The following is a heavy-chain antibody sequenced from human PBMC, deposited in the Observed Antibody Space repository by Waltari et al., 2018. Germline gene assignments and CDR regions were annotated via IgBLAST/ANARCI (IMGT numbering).Heavy chain of an antibody. Sequence: EVQLLESGGGLVQPGGSLRLSCAASGFTFSSYAMSWVRQAPGKGLEWVSAISGSGGSTYDACSVKGRFTISRDNSKNTLYLQMNSLRAEDTAVYYCAKGIYSSGWYCFDYWGQGTLVTVSS. V-gene: IGHV3-23*01. CDR3: AKGIYSSGWYCFDY. CDR2: ISGSGGST. CDR1: GFTFSSYA. D-gene: IGHD6-19*01. J-gene: IGHJ4*02.